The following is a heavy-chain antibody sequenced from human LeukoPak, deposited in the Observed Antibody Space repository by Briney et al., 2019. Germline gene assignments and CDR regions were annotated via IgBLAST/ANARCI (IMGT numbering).Heavy chain of an antibody. D-gene: IGHD3-10*01. Sequence: KPSQTLSLTCTVSSDSLSSGGHYWAWIRQLPGKGLESIGFIHHSGSSRHNPSLNDRVAISVDASRKQFALRLSSVTAADTAIYYCARGGNRFGGFYFDYWGQGIQVIVSS. J-gene: IGHJ4*02. V-gene: IGHV4-31*03. CDR3: ARGGNRFGGFYFDY. CDR1: SDSLSSGGHY. CDR2: IHHSGSS.